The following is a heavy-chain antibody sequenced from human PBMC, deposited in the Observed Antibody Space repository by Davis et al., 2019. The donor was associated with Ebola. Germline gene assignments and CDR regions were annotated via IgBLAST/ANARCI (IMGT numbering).Heavy chain of an antibody. J-gene: IGHJ4*02. CDR3: AKEMEVTKPYDH. CDR2: IRYDGSKK. V-gene: IGHV3-30*02. D-gene: IGHD2-21*02. Sequence: PGGSLRLSCAASGFTFSNYGMHWVRQAPGKGLEWVTFIRYDGSKKYYADSVKGRFTISRDNSKNTLYLQMNSLRAEDTAVYYCAKEMEVTKPYDHWGQGALVTVSS. CDR1: GFTFSNYG.